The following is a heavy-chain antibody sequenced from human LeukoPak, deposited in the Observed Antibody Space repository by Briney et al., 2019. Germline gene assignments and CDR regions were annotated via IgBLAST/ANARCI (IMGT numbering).Heavy chain of an antibody. CDR3: AKDATASPYFHWFDN. CDR2: ISSGDRT. Sequence: GGSLRLSCAASGFTFSSYAMNWLRQAPGKGLEWVAGISSGDRTFHAESVKGRFTISRDKSKDTLYLQMNSLRAEDTAVYYCAKDATASPYFHWFDNWGQGTQVIVSS. V-gene: IGHV3-23*01. CDR1: GFTFSSYA. J-gene: IGHJ4*02. D-gene: IGHD3-9*01.